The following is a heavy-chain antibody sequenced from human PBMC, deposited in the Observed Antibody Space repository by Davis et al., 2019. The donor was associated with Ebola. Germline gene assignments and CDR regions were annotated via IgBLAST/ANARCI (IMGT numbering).Heavy chain of an antibody. CDR2: IYVNNGNT. J-gene: IGHJ6*02. V-gene: IGHV1-18*01. D-gene: IGHD2-15*01. CDR1: GYTFSTYA. CDR3: ARLVVVTLGVQDFYFGMDV. Sequence: ASVTVSCKASGYTFSTYAISWVRQAPGQGLEWTGRIYVNNGNTNYAQNLQGRVTMTTDTSTSTAYMELRSLRSDDTAVYYCARLVVVTLGVQDFYFGMDVWGQGTTVTVS.